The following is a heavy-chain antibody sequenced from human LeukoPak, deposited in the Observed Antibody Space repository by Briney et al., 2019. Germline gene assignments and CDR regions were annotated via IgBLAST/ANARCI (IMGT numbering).Heavy chain of an antibody. CDR2: INPSGGST. Sequence: ASVKVSCKASGYTFTSYYMHWVRQAPGQGLEWMGIINPSGGSTSYAQKFQGRVTMTRDMSTSTVYMELSSLRSEDTAVYYCATVYYYDSSGDQYYFDYWGQGTLVTVSS. CDR3: ATVYYYDSSGDQYYFDY. J-gene: IGHJ4*02. D-gene: IGHD3-22*01. V-gene: IGHV1-46*01. CDR1: GYTFTSYY.